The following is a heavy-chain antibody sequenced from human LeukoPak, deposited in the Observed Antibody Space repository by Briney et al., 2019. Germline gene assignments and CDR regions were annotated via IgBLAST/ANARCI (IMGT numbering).Heavy chain of an antibody. V-gene: IGHV3-21*01. Sequence: GGSLRLSCAASGFTFSAYDMNWIRQAPGKGLEWVSYISRDSAFVYYADSVKGRLTISRDNAENSLYLQMESLRGEDTAVYYCARDDASTARASGMDVWGIGTTVTVSS. D-gene: IGHD6-6*01. CDR3: ARDDASTARASGMDV. CDR1: GFTFSAYD. CDR2: ISRDSAFV. J-gene: IGHJ6*04.